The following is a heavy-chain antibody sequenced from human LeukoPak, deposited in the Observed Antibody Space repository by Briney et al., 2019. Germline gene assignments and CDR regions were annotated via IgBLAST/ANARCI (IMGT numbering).Heavy chain of an antibody. CDR2: VYYSGST. D-gene: IGHD1-26*01. CDR3: ARLPLSGSYPAGDY. Sequence: SETLSLTCTVSGASVSTRNYYWSWIRQPPGKGLERIGYVYYSGSTIYNPSLQSRVTMSVDTSKNQFSLKLSSVTAADTAVYYCARLPLSGSYPAGDYWGQRTLVTVSS. J-gene: IGHJ4*02. V-gene: IGHV4-61*01. CDR1: GASVSTRNYY.